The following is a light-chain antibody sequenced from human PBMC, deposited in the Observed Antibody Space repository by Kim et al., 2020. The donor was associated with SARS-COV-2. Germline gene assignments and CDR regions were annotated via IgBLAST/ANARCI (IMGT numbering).Light chain of an antibody. V-gene: IGLV3-19*01. CDR3: NSRDSSGNHVV. J-gene: IGLJ2*01. Sequence: LGQKVRITCQGDSLRSYYASWYQQKPGQAPVLVIYGKNNRPSGIPDRFSGSSSGNTASLTKTGAQAEDEADYYCNSRDSSGNHVVFGGGTQLTVL. CDR2: GKN. CDR1: SLRSYY.